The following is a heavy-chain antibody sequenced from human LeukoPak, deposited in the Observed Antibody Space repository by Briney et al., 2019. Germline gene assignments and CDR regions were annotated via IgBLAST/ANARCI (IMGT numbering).Heavy chain of an antibody. V-gene: IGHV1-69*01. J-gene: IGHJ4*02. D-gene: IGHD3-9*01. CDR2: IIPIFGTA. CDR3: ARTNYDILTGYYLALYYFDY. Sequence: VKVSCKASGGTFSSYAISWVRQAPGQGLEWMGGIIPIFGTANYAQKFQGRVTITADESTSTAYMELSSLRSEDTAVYYCARTNYDILTGYYLALYYFDYWGQGTLVTVSS. CDR1: GGTFSSYA.